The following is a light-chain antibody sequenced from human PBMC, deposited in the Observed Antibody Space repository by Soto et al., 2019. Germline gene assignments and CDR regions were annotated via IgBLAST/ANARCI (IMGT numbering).Light chain of an antibody. CDR2: WAS. CDR1: QSVLNRSNNKNC. J-gene: IGKJ1*01. CDR3: QQYYTTPRT. V-gene: IGKV4-1*01. Sequence: DIVMTQSPDSLAVSLGERATINCKSSQSVLNRSNNKNCLGWFQQKPGQPPKLLIYWASTRESGVPDRFSGSGSGTDFTLTISSLQAEDVAVYYCQQYYTTPRTVGQGTKVDSK.